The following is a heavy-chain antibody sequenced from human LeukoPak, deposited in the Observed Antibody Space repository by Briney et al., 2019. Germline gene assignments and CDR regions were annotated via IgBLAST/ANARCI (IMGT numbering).Heavy chain of an antibody. CDR2: ISWNSGSI. D-gene: IGHD3-3*01. J-gene: IGHJ3*02. V-gene: IGHV3-9*01. CDR3: ARFFYGLWSGYAFDI. Sequence: GRSLRLSCAASGFTFDDYAMHWVRQAPGKGLEWVSGISWNSGSIGYADSVKGRFTISRDNAKNSLYLQMNSLRAEDTAVYYCARFFYGLWSGYAFDIWGQGTMVTVSS. CDR1: GFTFDDYA.